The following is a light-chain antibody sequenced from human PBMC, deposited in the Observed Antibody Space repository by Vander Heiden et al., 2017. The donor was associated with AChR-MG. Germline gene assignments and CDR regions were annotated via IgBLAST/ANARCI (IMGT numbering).Light chain of an antibody. CDR3: QQYNNWPPLT. J-gene: IGKJ1*01. CDR2: GAS. V-gene: IGKV3-15*01. CDR1: QSGSSS. Sequence: EIVMTQASATLSVSPGERATLSCRASQSGSSSLALYQQKPGEAPRLLIYGASSRATGIPARFSGSGSGTDFTLTITSLQSEDFAVYYCQQYNNWPPLTFGQGTRVEIK.